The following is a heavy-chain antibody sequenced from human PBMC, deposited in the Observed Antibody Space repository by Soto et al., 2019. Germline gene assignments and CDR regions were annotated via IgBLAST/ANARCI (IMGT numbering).Heavy chain of an antibody. CDR2: LSSNGGST. Sequence: EVQLVESGGGLVQPGGSLRLSCAASGFTFSSYAMHWVRQAPGKGLEYVSALSSNGGSTYYANSEKGGFTISRDNSKNTLYRRMGSLRAEDMAVYYCARSGILGGRYSYGPQPEKQRFWGNYYYMDVWGKGTTVTVSS. CDR3: ARSGILGGRYSYGPQPEKQRFWGNYYYMDV. CDR1: GFTFSSYA. D-gene: IGHD5-18*01. J-gene: IGHJ6*03. V-gene: IGHV3-64*01.